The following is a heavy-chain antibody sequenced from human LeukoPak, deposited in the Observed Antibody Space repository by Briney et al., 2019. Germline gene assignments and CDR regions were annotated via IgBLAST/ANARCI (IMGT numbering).Heavy chain of an antibody. V-gene: IGHV4-61*10. CDR2: IYYSGST. J-gene: IGHJ3*02. CDR3: ARDLSFVRGVPLAFDI. CDR1: GGSISSGSYY. Sequence: SQTLSLTCTVSGGSISSGSYYWSWIRQPSGKGLEWIGYIYYSGSTNYNPSLKSRVTISVDTSKNQFSLKLSSVTAADTAVYYCARDLSFVRGVPLAFDIWGQGTMVTVSS. D-gene: IGHD3-10*02.